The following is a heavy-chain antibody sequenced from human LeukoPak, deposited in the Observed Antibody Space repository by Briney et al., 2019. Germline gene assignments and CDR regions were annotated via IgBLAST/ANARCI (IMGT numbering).Heavy chain of an antibody. J-gene: IGHJ5*02. CDR3: ARDLAAGGTWFDP. V-gene: IGHV3-33*01. Sequence: PGGSLRLSCAASGFNLSRNGMHWVRQAPGKGLEWVAVIRYDASNKYYADSVKGRFTISRDNSKNTLYLQMNSLRAEDTAVYYCARDLAAGGTWFDPWGQGTLVTVSS. CDR1: GFNLSRNG. D-gene: IGHD6-13*01. CDR2: IRYDASNK.